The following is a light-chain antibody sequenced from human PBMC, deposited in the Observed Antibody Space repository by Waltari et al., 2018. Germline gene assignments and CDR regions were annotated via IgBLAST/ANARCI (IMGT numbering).Light chain of an antibody. CDR3: NSRDSSGNHLRV. J-gene: IGLJ6*01. V-gene: IGLV3-19*01. CDR2: GKN. Sequence: SSELTQDPAVSVALGQTVRITCQGDSLRSYYASWYQQKPGQAPVLVIYGKNNRPSGIPDRVSGSSSGNTESLTITGAQAEDEADYYCNSRDSSGNHLRVFGSGTKVTVL. CDR1: SLRSYY.